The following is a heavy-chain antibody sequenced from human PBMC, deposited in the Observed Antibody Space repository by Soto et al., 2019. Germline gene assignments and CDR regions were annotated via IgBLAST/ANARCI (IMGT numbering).Heavy chain of an antibody. CDR2: IIPIFGTA. D-gene: IGHD3-3*01. CDR3: ARVEYYDFWSGVYYYYGMDV. J-gene: IGHJ6*02. V-gene: IGHV1-69*06. CDR1: GGTFSSYA. Sequence: SVKVSCKASGGTFSSYAISWVRQAPGQGLEWMGGIIPIFGTANYAQKFQGRVTITADKSTSTAYMELSSLRSEDTAVYYCARVEYYDFWSGVYYYYGMDVWGQGTTVTVSS.